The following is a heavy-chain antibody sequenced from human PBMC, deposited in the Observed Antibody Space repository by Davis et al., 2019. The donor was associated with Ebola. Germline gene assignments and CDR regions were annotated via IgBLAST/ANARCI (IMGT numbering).Heavy chain of an antibody. CDR2: INTDGSYT. J-gene: IGHJ4*02. Sequence: GESLKISCAASGFTFSRYWMHWVRQVPGKGLMWLSHINTDGSYTSYAGSAKGRFTISRDNAKNTLYLQMNSLRAEDTALYYCARGACTLTSCYIIAYWGQGTLVTVSS. CDR1: GFTFSRYW. CDR3: ARGACTLTSCYIIAY. D-gene: IGHD2-2*02. V-gene: IGHV3-74*01.